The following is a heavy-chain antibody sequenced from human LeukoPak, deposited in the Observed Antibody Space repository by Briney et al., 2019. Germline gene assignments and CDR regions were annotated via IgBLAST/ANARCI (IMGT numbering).Heavy chain of an antibody. CDR1: GGSFSGYY. V-gene: IGHV4-34*01. Sequence: SETLSLTCGVYGGSFSGYYWSWIRQPPGKGLEWIGEINDSGRSNYKSSLKSRVTISEDTSKNQFSLKLSSVTAADTAVYYCAKQFQIGVNYFDYWGQGTPVTVSS. CDR3: AKQFQIGVNYFDY. CDR2: INDSGRS. D-gene: IGHD3-22*01. J-gene: IGHJ4*02.